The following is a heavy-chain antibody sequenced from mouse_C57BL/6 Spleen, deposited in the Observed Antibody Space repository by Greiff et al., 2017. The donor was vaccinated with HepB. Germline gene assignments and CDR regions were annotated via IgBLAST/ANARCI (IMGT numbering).Heavy chain of an antibody. CDR1: GYTFTEYT. CDR2: FYPGSGSI. V-gene: IGHV1-62-2*01. D-gene: IGHD1-1*01. Sequence: QVQLQQSGAELVKPGASVKLSCKASGYTFTEYTIHWVKQRPGQGLEWIGWFYPGSGSIKYNEKFKDEVTLTTDKSSSTVYMELRRLTSEDSAVFFCARHEESSSWYAMDYWGQGTSVTVSS. CDR3: ARHEESSSWYAMDY. J-gene: IGHJ4*01.